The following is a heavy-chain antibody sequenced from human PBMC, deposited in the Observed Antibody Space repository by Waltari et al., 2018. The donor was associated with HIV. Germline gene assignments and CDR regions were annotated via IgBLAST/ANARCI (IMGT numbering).Heavy chain of an antibody. CDR3: ARDLGSSSWYNYYYGMDV. CDR1: GFTVSSNY. Sequence: EVQLVQSGGGLIQPGGSLRLSCAASGFTVSSNYMSWVRQAPGKGREWVSGIYSGGNTYYADSVKGRFTSSRDNSKNTLYLQLNSLRAEDSAVYYCARDLGSSSWYNYYYGMDVRGQGTTVTVSS. J-gene: IGHJ6*02. D-gene: IGHD6-13*01. CDR2: IYSGGNT. V-gene: IGHV3-53*01.